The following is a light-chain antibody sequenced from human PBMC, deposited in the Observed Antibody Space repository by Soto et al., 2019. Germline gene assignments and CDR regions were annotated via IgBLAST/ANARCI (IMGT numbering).Light chain of an antibody. CDR3: QQSYSTLWT. CDR2: GAS. V-gene: IGKV3D-15*01. CDR1: QSVSTN. Sequence: EIVLTQSPATLSVSPGERATLSCRASQSVSTNLAWYQQKPGQAPRLLIYGASSRATGIPDRFSGSGSGTDFTLTISSLQPEDFATYYCQQSYSTLWTFGQGTRWIS. J-gene: IGKJ1*01.